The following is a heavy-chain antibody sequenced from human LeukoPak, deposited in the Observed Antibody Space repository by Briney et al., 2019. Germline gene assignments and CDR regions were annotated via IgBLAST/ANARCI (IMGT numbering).Heavy chain of an antibody. CDR2: IYYSGST. V-gene: IGHV4-59*08. D-gene: IGHD3-22*01. Sequence: SETLSLTCTVSGGSISSYYWSWIRQPPGKGLEWIGYIYYSGSTNYNPSLKSRVTISVDTSKNQFSLKLSSVTAADTAVYYCARHYYDSSGRALDAFDIWGQGTMVTVSS. CDR1: GGSISSYY. J-gene: IGHJ3*02. CDR3: ARHYYDSSGRALDAFDI.